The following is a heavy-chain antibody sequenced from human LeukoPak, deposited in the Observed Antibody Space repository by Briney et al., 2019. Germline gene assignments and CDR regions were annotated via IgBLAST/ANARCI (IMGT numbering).Heavy chain of an antibody. J-gene: IGHJ4*02. CDR3: STRVIVGASGRFYFDS. D-gene: IGHD1-26*01. CDR2: SHYTGYA. Sequence: SETLSLTCTVSGGSTISNDYYWGWIRQPPGKGLEWIGSSHYTGYAYYNPSLKSRVTISVDTSKNQFSLKLTSVTAADTAVYYCSTRVIVGASGRFYFDSWGQGTPVTVSS. V-gene: IGHV4-39*01. CDR1: GGSTISNDYY.